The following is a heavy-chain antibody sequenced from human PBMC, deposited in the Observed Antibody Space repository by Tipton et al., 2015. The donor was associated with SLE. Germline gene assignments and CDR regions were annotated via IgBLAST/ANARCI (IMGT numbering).Heavy chain of an antibody. V-gene: IGHV3-30*02. J-gene: IGHJ4*02. CDR2: IRYGGSSE. CDR1: GFTFSNYV. CDR3: AKGPDYGDYNDY. D-gene: IGHD4-17*01. Sequence: SLRLSCAASGFTFSNYVMHWVRQTPGKGLEWVAFIRYGGSSEDYADSVKGRFTISRDNSKNTLYLQMNSLRAEDTAVYYCAKGPDYGDYNDYWGQGTLVAVSS.